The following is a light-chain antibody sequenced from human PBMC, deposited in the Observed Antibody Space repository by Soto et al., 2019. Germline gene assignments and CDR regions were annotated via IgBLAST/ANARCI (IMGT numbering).Light chain of an antibody. Sequence: DIQMTQSPSSLSASLGDRVTITCRASQTISNYLNWYQQKPGKAPKLLIYAASSLQSGVPSRFSGSGSGTDFTLTISSLQPEDFATYYCQNSYRTPRTFGQGTKVDI. J-gene: IGKJ1*01. V-gene: IGKV1-39*01. CDR2: AAS. CDR3: QNSYRTPRT. CDR1: QTISNY.